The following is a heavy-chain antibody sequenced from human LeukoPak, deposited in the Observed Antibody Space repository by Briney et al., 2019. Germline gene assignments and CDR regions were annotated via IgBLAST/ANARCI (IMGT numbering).Heavy chain of an antibody. CDR2: INPNSGGT. CDR1: GYTFTDYY. J-gene: IGHJ4*02. V-gene: IGHV1-2*02. D-gene: IGHD6-19*01. CDR3: ARGYYTSGWYVGY. Sequence: GASVKVSCKASGYTFTDYYIYWVRQAPGQGLEWMGRINPNSGGTNYAQKFQGRVTMTRDTSISTAYMELSSLRSDDTAVYYCARGYYTSGWYVGYWGQGTLVTVSS.